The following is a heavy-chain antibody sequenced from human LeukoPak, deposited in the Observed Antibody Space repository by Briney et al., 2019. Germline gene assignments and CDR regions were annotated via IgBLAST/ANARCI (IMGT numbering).Heavy chain of an antibody. D-gene: IGHD1-26*01. Sequence: GGSLRLSCAASGFTFSSYTMNWVRQAPGKGLEWVASISSSSNYIYYVDSVKGRFTISRDNAKNSLYLQMNSLRAEDTAVYYCARGGSYFDYWGQGTLVTVSS. J-gene: IGHJ4*02. V-gene: IGHV3-21*01. CDR3: ARGGSYFDY. CDR1: GFTFSSYT. CDR2: ISSSSNYI.